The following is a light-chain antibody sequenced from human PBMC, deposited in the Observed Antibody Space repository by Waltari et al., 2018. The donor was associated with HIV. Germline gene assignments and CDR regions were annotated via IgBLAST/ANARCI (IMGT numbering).Light chain of an antibody. CDR2: GAS. V-gene: IGKV1-9*01. CDR1: EDIDNY. Sequence: DIQLTQSPSFLSASVGDRVTITCRASEDIDNYLAWYRQRPGKAPKLQIYGASTLQSGVPSRFSGSGSGTEFTLTISSLQPEDFATYFCQQLSTYPITFGQGTRLEIK. CDR3: QQLSTYPIT. J-gene: IGKJ5*01.